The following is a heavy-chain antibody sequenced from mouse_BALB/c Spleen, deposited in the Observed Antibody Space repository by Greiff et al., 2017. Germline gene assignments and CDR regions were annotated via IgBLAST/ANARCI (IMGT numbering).Heavy chain of an antibody. CDR2: IRLKSNNYAT. CDR1: GFTFSNYW. J-gene: IGHJ3*01. CDR3: TRGRYFAY. V-gene: IGHV6-6*02. Sequence: EVKVEESGGGLVQPGGSMKLSCVASGFTFSNYWMNWVRQSPEKGLEWVAEIRLKSNNYATHYAESVKGRFTISRDDSKSSVYLQMNNLRAEDTGIYYCTRGRYFAYWGQGTLVTVSA. D-gene: IGHD2-14*01.